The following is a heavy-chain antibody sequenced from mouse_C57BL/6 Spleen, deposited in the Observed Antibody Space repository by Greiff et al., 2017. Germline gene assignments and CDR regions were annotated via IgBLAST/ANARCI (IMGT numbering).Heavy chain of an antibody. CDR1: GFTFKDYY. CDR2: IDPEDGDT. D-gene: IGHD1-1*01. J-gene: IGHJ2*01. Sequence: EVKLQESGAELVRPGASVKLSCTASGFTFKDYYMHWVKQRPEQGLEWIGRIDPEDGDTEYAPKFKGKATLTADISSITAYLQLSSLTSVDTAVYYCTSSYDFDYWGQGTTLTVSS. V-gene: IGHV14-1*01. CDR3: TSSYDFDY.